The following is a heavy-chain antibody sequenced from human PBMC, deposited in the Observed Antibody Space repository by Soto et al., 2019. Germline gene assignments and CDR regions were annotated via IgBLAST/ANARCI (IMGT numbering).Heavy chain of an antibody. CDR3: SRVDPGETSPFDH. J-gene: IGHJ4*02. CDR2: INPNSGGT. D-gene: IGHD3-10*01. V-gene: IGHV1-2*02. CDR1: GYTFTSYD. Sequence: GASVKVSCKASGYTFTSYDINWVRQAPGQGLEWMGWINPNSGGTNYAQSFQGRVTFTRDTSTSTVYMELSGLRSDDTAVYYCSRVDPGETSPFDHWGQGTLVTVSS.